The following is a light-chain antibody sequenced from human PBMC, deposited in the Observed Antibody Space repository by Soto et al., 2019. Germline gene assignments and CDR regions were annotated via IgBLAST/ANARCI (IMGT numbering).Light chain of an antibody. V-gene: IGKV1-5*03. CDR1: QSISNL. Sequence: DIQMTQSPSTLSASVGDRVTITCRASQSISNLLAWYQQKPGRGPTLLIYKASTLEGGVPSRFSGSGSGTEFTVTISSLQPDDSATYSCQQYSTYPLAFGQGTRLEIK. J-gene: IGKJ5*01. CDR2: KAS. CDR3: QQYSTYPLA.